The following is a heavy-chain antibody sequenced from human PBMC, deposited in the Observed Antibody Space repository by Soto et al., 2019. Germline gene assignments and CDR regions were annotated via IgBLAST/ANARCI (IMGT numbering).Heavy chain of an antibody. D-gene: IGHD6-13*01. Sequence: QTLSLTCAISCDSVSSNSAAWNWIRQSPSRGLEWLGRTYYRSKWYNDYAVSVKSRITINPDTSKNQFSLQLNSVTPEDTAVYYCARGSRAAATEPNWFDPWGQGTLVTVSS. CDR1: CDSVSSNSAA. J-gene: IGHJ5*02. CDR3: ARGSRAAATEPNWFDP. CDR2: TYYRSKWYN. V-gene: IGHV6-1*01.